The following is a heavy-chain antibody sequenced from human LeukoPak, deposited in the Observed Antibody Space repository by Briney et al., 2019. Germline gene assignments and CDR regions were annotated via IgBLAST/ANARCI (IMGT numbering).Heavy chain of an antibody. CDR3: ARDDIVVVPAALVG. CDR1: GYTFTDYY. D-gene: IGHD2-2*01. V-gene: IGHV1-2*02. Sequence: ASVMVSCKTSGYTFTDYYIHWVRQAPGQGLEWMGWINPDSGYTNYAQKFQGRVTMTRDTSISTAYMELSRLRSDDTAVYYCARDDIVVVPAALVGWGQGTLVTVSS. J-gene: IGHJ4*02. CDR2: INPDSGYT.